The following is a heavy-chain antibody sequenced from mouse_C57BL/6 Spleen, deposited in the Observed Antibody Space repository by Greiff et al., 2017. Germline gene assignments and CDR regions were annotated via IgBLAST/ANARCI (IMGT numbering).Heavy chain of an antibody. CDR1: GFTFSDYG. Sequence: DVKLVESGGGLVKPGGSLKLSCAASGFTFSDYGMHWVRQAPEKGLEWVAYISSGSSTIYYADTVKGRFTISRDNAKNTLFLQMTSLRSEDTAMYYCARGRSHWYFDVWGTGTTVTVSS. CDR2: ISSGSSTI. V-gene: IGHV5-17*01. CDR3: ARGRSHWYFDV. J-gene: IGHJ1*03. D-gene: IGHD1-1*01.